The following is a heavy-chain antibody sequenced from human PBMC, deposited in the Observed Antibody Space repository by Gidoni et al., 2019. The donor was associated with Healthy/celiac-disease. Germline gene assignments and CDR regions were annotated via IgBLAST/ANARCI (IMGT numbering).Heavy chain of an antibody. CDR3: AKDEITIFGVVIIDWYFDL. Sequence: EVQLLASGGGLVQPGGSLRLSCAASGFTFSSYTMSWVRQAPGKGLEWVAAMSVRGGSTYYADSVKGGFTISRDNSKNTLYLQMNSLRAEDTAVYYCAKDEITIFGVVIIDWYFDLWGRGTLVTVSS. CDR2: MSVRGGST. V-gene: IGHV3-23*01. D-gene: IGHD3-3*01. CDR1: GFTFSSYT. J-gene: IGHJ2*01.